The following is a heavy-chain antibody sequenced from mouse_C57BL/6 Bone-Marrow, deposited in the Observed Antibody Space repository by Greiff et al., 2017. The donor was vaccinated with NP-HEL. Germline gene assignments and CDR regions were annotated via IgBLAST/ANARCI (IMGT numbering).Heavy chain of an antibody. J-gene: IGHJ2*01. CDR1: GYTFTSYG. Sequence: QVQLQQSGAELARPGASVKLSCKASGYTFTSYGISWVKQRTGQGLEWIGEIYPRSGNTYYNEKFKGKATLTADTSSSTAYMELRSLTSEDSAVYFGARRVGFYSAVVADYFDYWGQGTTLTVSS. CDR3: ARRVGFYSAVVADYFDY. V-gene: IGHV1-81*01. D-gene: IGHD1-1*01. CDR2: IYPRSGNT.